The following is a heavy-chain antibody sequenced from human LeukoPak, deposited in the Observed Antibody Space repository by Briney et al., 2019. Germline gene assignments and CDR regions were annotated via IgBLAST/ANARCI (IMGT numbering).Heavy chain of an antibody. CDR2: ISSSGSTI. D-gene: IGHD6-19*01. J-gene: IGHJ3*02. CDR1: GFTFSSYE. V-gene: IGHV3-48*03. Sequence: GGSLRLSCAASGFTFSSYEMNWVRQAPGKGLEWVSYISSSGSTIYYADSVKGRFTISRDNAKNSLYLQMNSLRAEDTAVYYCARDRRDSSGWYDSPYDAFDIWGQGTMVTVSS. CDR3: ARDRRDSSGWYDSPYDAFDI.